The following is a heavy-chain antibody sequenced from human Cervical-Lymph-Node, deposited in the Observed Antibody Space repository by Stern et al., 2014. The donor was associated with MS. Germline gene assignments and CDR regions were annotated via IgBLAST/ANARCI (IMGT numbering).Heavy chain of an antibody. J-gene: IGHJ4*02. CDR3: AREDYRNYSPHIDY. D-gene: IGHD4-11*01. V-gene: IGHV3-30-3*01. CDR2: ISYDGSKK. Sequence: VQLVESGGGVVQPGRSLRLSRAASGFSFTGHTMHWVRPAPGKGLEWVTSISYDGSKKQYAGSVKGRFTISRDTSKNTLYLQMNSLRVEDTALYYCAREDYRNYSPHIDYWGQGTLVTVSS. CDR1: GFSFTGHT.